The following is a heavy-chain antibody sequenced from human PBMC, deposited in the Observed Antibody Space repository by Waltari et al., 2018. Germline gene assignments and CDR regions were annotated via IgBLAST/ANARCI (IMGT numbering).Heavy chain of an antibody. Sequence: QIQLVQSGAEVVKPGASVRVSCKYSNYLFSSLGIAWVRQAPGQGLEWVGWISTYNGKTQDAQKFQDRVVMTTDTYTSTASMELRSLTSEDTAVYYCVRGVDGTSWFFDYWGQGTPVTVSS. CDR3: VRGVDGTSWFFDY. CDR1: NYLFSSLG. J-gene: IGHJ4*02. D-gene: IGHD3-10*01. CDR2: ISTYNGKT. V-gene: IGHV1-18*01.